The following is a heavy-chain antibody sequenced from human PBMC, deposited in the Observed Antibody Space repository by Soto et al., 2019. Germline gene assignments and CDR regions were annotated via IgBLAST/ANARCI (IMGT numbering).Heavy chain of an antibody. D-gene: IGHD3-3*01. Sequence: QVQLVQSGAEVKKPGSSVKVSCKASGGTFSSYAISWVRQAPGQGLEWMGGIIPIFGTANYAQKFQGRVTITADESTSTAYMELSSLRSEDTAVYCCARDPTYYDFWSGFETGYYYYGMDVWGQGTTVTVSS. J-gene: IGHJ6*02. CDR2: IIPIFGTA. CDR1: GGTFSSYA. V-gene: IGHV1-69*01. CDR3: ARDPTYYDFWSGFETGYYYYGMDV.